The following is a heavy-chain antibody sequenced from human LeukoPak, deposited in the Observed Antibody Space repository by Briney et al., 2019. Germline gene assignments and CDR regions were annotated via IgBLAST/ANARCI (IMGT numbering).Heavy chain of an antibody. V-gene: IGHV1-2*06. CDR3: ARVGYYESSGYYEY. J-gene: IGHJ4*02. CDR1: GYTLTDYY. D-gene: IGHD3-22*01. CDR2: INPNSGGT. Sequence: VXVSCKASGYTLTDYYMHWVRQAPGQGLEWMGRINPNSGGTNYAQKFQGRVTMTRDTSISTVYMELSRLRSDDTAVYYCARVGYYESSGYYEYWGQGTLVTVSS.